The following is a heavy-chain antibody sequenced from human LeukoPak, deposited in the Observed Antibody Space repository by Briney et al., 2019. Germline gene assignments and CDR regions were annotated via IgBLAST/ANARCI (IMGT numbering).Heavy chain of an antibody. CDR1: GFTFSGYE. CDR2: ISVNGGAM. CDR3: ARKTDRLGAVGRDRYFDL. J-gene: IGHJ2*01. D-gene: IGHD6-13*01. V-gene: IGHV3-48*03. Sequence: PGGSLRLSCTASGFTFSGYEMTWVRQAPGKGLEWMSYISVNGGAMHYADSVRGRFTTSRDDAKNSLYLHMNSLRVEDTAIYYCARKTDRLGAVGRDRYFDLWGRGPLITVSS.